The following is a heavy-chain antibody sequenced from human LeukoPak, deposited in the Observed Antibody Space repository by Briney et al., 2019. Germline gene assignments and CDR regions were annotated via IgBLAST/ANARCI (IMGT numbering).Heavy chain of an antibody. J-gene: IGHJ4*02. D-gene: IGHD5-24*01. Sequence: PSETLSLTCTVSGGSISSYYWTWIRQPAGEGLEWIGRIYASGTSNYNPSLKSRVTISADKSKNQFSLRLSSVTAADTAVYYCARGLDGYGTFDYWGQGTLVTVSS. CDR2: IYASGTS. CDR3: ARGLDGYGTFDY. CDR1: GGSISSYY. V-gene: IGHV4-4*07.